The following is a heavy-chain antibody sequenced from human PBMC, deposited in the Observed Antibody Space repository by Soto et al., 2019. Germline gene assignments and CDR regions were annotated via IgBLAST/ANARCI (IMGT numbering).Heavy chain of an antibody. V-gene: IGHV3-53*01. CDR2: IYSDAYMSAGT. CDR3: VRERVAVGFWSGYLSH. Sequence: GGSLRLSCAASGFSVSSNYMSWVRQAPGKGLEWVSIIYSDAYMSAGTYYADSVKGRFTISRDNSKNTVYLQMNSLTAEDTALYYCVRERVAVGFWSGYLSHWGQGTLVTVSS. CDR1: GFSVSSNY. J-gene: IGHJ4*02. D-gene: IGHD3-3*01.